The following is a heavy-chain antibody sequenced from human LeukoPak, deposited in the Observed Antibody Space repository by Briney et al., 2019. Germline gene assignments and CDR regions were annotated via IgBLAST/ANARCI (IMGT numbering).Heavy chain of an antibody. CDR2: IKQDGSEK. V-gene: IGHV3-7*03. J-gene: IGHJ6*03. D-gene: IGHD4/OR15-4a*01. CDR1: GFTFSSYW. Sequence: PGGTLRLSCAASGFTFSSYWMSWVRQAPGKGLEWVANIKQDGSEKYYVDSVKGRFTISRDNAKNSLYLQMNSLRAEDTAVYYCARGAGAGYYYYYYMDVWGKGTTVTISS. CDR3: ARGAGAGYYYYYYMDV.